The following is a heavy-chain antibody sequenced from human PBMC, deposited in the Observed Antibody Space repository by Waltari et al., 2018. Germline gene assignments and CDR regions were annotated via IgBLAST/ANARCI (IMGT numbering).Heavy chain of an antibody. V-gene: IGHV4-34*01. J-gene: IGHJ6*02. CDR3: ARPMWCSSTTCSGPMDV. CDR2: IDQSGRT. CDR1: GGSLSNYY. Sequence: QVQLQQWGAGLLKPSETLSLTCAVYGGSLSNYYWSWIRQPPGKGLEWIGEIDQSGRTKYHPSLKSRVIISLDTSKNQFSLRLRSVTAADTAIYFCARPMWCSSTTCSGPMDVWGQGTTATVSS. D-gene: IGHD2-2*01.